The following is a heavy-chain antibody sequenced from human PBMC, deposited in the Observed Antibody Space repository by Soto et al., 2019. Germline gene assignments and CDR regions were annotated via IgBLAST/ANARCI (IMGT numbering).Heavy chain of an antibody. V-gene: IGHV1-18*01. Sequence: QVQLVQSGAEVKKPGASVKVSCKASGYTFTSYGISWVRQAPGQGLEWMGWISAYNGNTNYAQKLQGRVTMTTDTXTNXAYMELRSLRSDDTAVYYCARAPCPTGTTAWYFDLWGRGTLVTVSS. J-gene: IGHJ2*01. CDR3: ARAPCPTGTTAWYFDL. CDR1: GYTFTSYG. D-gene: IGHD1-1*01. CDR2: ISAYNGNT.